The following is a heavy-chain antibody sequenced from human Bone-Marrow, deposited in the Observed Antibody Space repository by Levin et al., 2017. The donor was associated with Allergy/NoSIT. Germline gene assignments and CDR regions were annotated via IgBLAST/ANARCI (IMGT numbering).Heavy chain of an antibody. CDR3: ARVAPYDSSGYPEYFQH. D-gene: IGHD3-22*01. CDR1: GFTFSSYA. CDR2: ISYDGSNK. V-gene: IGHV3-30-3*01. J-gene: IGHJ1*01. Sequence: LSLTCAASGFTFSSYAMHWVRQAPGKGLEWVAVISYDGSNKYYADSVKGRFTISRDNSKNTLYLQMNSLRAEDTAVYYCARVAPYDSSGYPEYFQHWGQGTLVTVSS.